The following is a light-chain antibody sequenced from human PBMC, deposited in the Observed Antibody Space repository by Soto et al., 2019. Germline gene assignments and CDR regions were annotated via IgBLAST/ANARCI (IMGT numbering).Light chain of an antibody. J-gene: IGKJ1*01. CDR2: AAS. CDR3: QQSFSSSWT. V-gene: IGKV1-39*01. CDR1: QSISNY. Sequence: DIQMTQSPASLSASIGDRVIITCRASQSISNYLNWYQHKPGRAPKFLIYAASSLQSGVPSRFRGSEPGTNLPLPISSLQREDFVPYFCQQSFSSSWTFGQGTKVE.